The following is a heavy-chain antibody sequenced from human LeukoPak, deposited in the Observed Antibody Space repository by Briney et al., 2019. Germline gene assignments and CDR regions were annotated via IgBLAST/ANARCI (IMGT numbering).Heavy chain of an antibody. J-gene: IGHJ5*01. Sequence: SETLSLTCTVSGGSISSGGYYWSWIRQHPGKGLEWIGYIYYSGSTYYNPSLKSRVTISVDTSKNQFSLKLSSVTAADTAVYYCARVRYFDWWNWFDSWGQGTLVTVSS. D-gene: IGHD3-9*01. V-gene: IGHV4-31*03. CDR1: GGSISSGGYY. CDR2: IYYSGST. CDR3: ARVRYFDWWNWFDS.